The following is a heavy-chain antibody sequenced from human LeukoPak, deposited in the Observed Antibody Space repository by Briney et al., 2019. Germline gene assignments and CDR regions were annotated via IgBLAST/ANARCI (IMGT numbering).Heavy chain of an antibody. CDR3: ARLYSSS. CDR1: GGSISSYY. D-gene: IGHD6-13*01. V-gene: IGHV4-59*01. CDR2: IYYSGST. J-gene: IGHJ4*02. Sequence: SETLSLTCTVSGGSISSYYWSWILQPPGKGLEWIGYIYYSGSTNYNPSLKSRVTISVDTSKNQFSLKLSSVTAADTAVYYCARLYSSSWGQGTLVTVSS.